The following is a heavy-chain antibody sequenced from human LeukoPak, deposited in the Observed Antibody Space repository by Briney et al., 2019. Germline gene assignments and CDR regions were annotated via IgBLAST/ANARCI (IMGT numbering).Heavy chain of an antibody. CDR1: GFTFDDYA. CDR2: ISWNSGSI. J-gene: IGHJ4*02. CDR3: AKDTGYYYDSSNYWV. D-gene: IGHD3-22*01. Sequence: PGGCLRLSCAASGFTFDDYAMHWGRQPPGKGLEWVSGISWNSGSIGYADSVKGRFTISRDNAKNSLYLQMNGLRAEDTALYYCAKDTGYYYDSSNYWVWGQGTLVTVSS. V-gene: IGHV3-9*01.